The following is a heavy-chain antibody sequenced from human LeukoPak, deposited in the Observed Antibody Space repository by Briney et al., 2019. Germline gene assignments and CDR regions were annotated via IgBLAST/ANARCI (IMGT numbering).Heavy chain of an antibody. Sequence: SVGSLRLSCVASGFTFSTYNMNWVRQAPVKGLEWLSYIHSSSGTIYYADSVKGRFTISRDNAKSSLYLQMNSLRDEDTAVYYCARDYYGAGSYPFDYWGQGTLVTVSS. CDR3: ARDYYGAGSYPFDY. CDR1: GFTFSTYN. CDR2: IHSSSGTI. J-gene: IGHJ4*02. D-gene: IGHD3-10*01. V-gene: IGHV3-48*02.